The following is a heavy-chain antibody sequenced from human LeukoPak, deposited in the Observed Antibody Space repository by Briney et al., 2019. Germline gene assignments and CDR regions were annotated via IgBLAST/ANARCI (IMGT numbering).Heavy chain of an antibody. Sequence: GGSLRLSCAASGFTFSSYAMSWVRQAPGKGLEWVSAISGSGGSTYYADSVKGRFTISRNNSKNTLYLQMNSLRAEDTAVYYCARVRYSGSYYEDYWGQGTLVTVSS. J-gene: IGHJ4*02. CDR3: ARVRYSGSYYEDY. D-gene: IGHD1-26*01. CDR1: GFTFSSYA. V-gene: IGHV3-23*01. CDR2: ISGSGGST.